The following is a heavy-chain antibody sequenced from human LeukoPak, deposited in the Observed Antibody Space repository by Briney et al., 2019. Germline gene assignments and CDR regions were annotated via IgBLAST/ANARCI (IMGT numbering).Heavy chain of an antibody. CDR3: RVESYYDSSGSPDY. D-gene: IGHD3-22*01. Sequence: PSETLSLTCTVSGYSISSGYYWGWIRQPPGKGLEWIGSIYHSGSTYYNPSLKSRVTISVDTSKNQFSLKLSSVTAADTAVYYCRVESYYDSSGSPDYWGQGTLVTVSS. CDR2: IYHSGST. J-gene: IGHJ4*02. CDR1: GYSISSGYY. V-gene: IGHV4-38-2*02.